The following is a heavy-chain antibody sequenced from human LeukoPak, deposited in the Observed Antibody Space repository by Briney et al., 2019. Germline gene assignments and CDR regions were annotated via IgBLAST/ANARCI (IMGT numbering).Heavy chain of an antibody. Sequence: PGGSLRLSCAASGFTFSDYYMTWIRQAPGKGLEWISYTSGTGTTIYYADSVKGRFSISRDNAKKSLYLQINSLRAEDTAVYYCARAQSFGLDYWGQGTLVTVSS. CDR3: ARAQSFGLDY. V-gene: IGHV3-11*01. D-gene: IGHD3-16*01. CDR1: GFTFSDYY. J-gene: IGHJ4*02. CDR2: TSGTGTTI.